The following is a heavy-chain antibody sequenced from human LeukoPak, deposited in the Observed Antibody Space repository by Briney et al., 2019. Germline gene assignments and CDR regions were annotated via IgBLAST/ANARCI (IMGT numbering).Heavy chain of an antibody. CDR2: IWYDASNK. CDR3: VRGVGVSRFNYLDS. CDR1: GFTFSSFG. D-gene: IGHD6-13*01. V-gene: IGHV3-33*01. Sequence: GGSLRLSCAASGFTFSSFGMHWVRQAPGKGPEWVAVIWYDASNKYYADSVKGRFTISRDNSKNTLYLQMNSLRDDDTAVYYCVRGVGVSRFNYLDSWGQGTLVIVSP. J-gene: IGHJ4*02.